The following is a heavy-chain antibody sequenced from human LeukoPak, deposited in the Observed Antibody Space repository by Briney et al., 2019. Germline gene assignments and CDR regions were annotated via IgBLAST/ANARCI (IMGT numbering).Heavy chain of an antibody. V-gene: IGHV3-30*04. J-gene: IGHJ5*02. D-gene: IGHD3-22*01. Sequence: GGSLRLSCAASGFTFSSYAMHWVRQVPGQGLDWVALISYDGGQKYYADSVKGRFTISRDNSKNTLYLQMNSLRAEDTAVYYCARDLSYYFDSRGSPWGQGTLVTVSS. CDR3: ARDLSYYFDSRGSP. CDR2: ISYDGGQK. CDR1: GFTFSSYA.